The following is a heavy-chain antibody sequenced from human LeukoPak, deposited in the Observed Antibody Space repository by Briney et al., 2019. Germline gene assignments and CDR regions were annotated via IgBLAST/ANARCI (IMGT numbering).Heavy chain of an antibody. CDR2: ISYDGSNK. J-gene: IGHJ6*02. CDR1: GFTFSSYW. Sequence: GGSLRLSCAASGFTFSSYWMSWVRRAPGKGLEWVAVISYDGSNKYYADSVKGRFTISRDNSKNTLYLQMNSLRAEDTAVYYCAKDPVAAAGTPGLYYYGMDVWGQGTTVTVSS. CDR3: AKDPVAAAGTPGLYYYGMDV. D-gene: IGHD6-13*01. V-gene: IGHV3-30*18.